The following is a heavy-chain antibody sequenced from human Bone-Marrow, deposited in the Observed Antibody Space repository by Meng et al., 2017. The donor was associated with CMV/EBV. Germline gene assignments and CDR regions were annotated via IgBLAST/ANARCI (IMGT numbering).Heavy chain of an antibody. CDR3: ARRESSNLEFGY. J-gene: IGHJ4*02. Sequence: ASVKVSCKTSGFYFSDHFMHWVRQAPGQGLEWMGWIKPDSGATNYAQTFRGRVTMTTDSSISTAYMELIRLTSDDTAVYYCARRESSNLEFGYWGQGTLVTVYS. CDR2: IKPDSGAT. D-gene: IGHD3-10*01. CDR1: GFYFSDHF. V-gene: IGHV1-2*02.